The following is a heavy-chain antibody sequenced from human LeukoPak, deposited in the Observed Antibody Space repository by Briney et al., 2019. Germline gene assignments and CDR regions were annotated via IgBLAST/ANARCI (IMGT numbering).Heavy chain of an antibody. CDR1: GGSISSSSYY. J-gene: IGHJ5*02. Sequence: SETLSLTCAVSGGSISSSSYYWGWNRQPPGKGLEWIGSIYYSGSTYYNPSLKSRVTISVDTSKNQFSLKLSSVTAADPAVYYCATTVAVAGPTGFDPWGQGTLVTVSS. D-gene: IGHD6-19*01. CDR2: IYYSGST. CDR3: ATTVAVAGPTGFDP. V-gene: IGHV4-39*01.